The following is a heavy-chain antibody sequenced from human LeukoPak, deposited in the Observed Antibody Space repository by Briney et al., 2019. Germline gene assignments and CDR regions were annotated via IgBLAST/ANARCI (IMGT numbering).Heavy chain of an antibody. CDR1: GGSISSGDYY. J-gene: IGHJ4*02. V-gene: IGHV4-30-4*08. Sequence: PSETLSLTCTVSGGSISSGDYYWSWIRQPPGKGLEWIGYIYYSESTYYNPSLKSRVTISVGTSKNQFSLKLTSVTAADAAVYYCARASTYYESWSGYLWGQGTLVTVSS. CDR2: IYYSEST. CDR3: ARASTYYESWSGYL. D-gene: IGHD3-3*01.